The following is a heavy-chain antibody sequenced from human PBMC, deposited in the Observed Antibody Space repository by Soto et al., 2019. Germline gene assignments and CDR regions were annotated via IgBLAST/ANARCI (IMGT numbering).Heavy chain of an antibody. CDR1: GASVSSNSAG. CDR2: TYYRSKWYY. Sequence: SQTLSLTCALTGASVSSNSAGWSWVRQSPSRGLEWLGRTYYRSKWYYEYAVSVRGRITINPDTSKNQYSLQLNSVTPEDTAVYFCARGEQYSGRIFDYWGQGTLVTVSS. V-gene: IGHV6-1*01. J-gene: IGHJ4*01. D-gene: IGHD1-26*01. CDR3: ARGEQYSGRIFDY.